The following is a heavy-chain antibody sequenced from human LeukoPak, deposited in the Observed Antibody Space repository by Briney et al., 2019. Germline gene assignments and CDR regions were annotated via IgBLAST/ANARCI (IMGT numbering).Heavy chain of an antibody. D-gene: IGHD3-22*01. Sequence: PSETLSFTCTVFGGSISSYYWSWIRQPPGKGLEWIGYIYYSGSTNYNPSLKSRVTISVDTSKNQFSLKLSSVTAADTAVYYCARDGDYYDSSGYYDYWGQGTLVTVSS. CDR2: IYYSGST. CDR1: GGSISSYY. CDR3: ARDGDYYDSSGYYDY. V-gene: IGHV4-59*01. J-gene: IGHJ4*02.